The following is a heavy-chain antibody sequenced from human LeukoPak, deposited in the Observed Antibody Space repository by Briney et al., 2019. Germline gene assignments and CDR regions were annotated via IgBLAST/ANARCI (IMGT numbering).Heavy chain of an antibody. CDR1: GGSISSYY. V-gene: IGHV4-59*08. Sequence: SETLSLTCTVSGGSISSYYWSWIRQPPGKGLEWIGYIYYSGSTNYNPSLKSRVTISVDTSKNQFSLKLSSVTAADTAVYYCARRGPAPHFGAYYFDYWGQGTLVTVSS. J-gene: IGHJ4*02. CDR2: IYYSGST. CDR3: ARRGPAPHFGAYYFDY. D-gene: IGHD3-10*01.